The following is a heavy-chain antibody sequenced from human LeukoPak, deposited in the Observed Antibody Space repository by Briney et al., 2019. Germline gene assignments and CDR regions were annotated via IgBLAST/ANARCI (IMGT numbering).Heavy chain of an antibody. CDR1: GYTFTSYA. V-gene: IGHV1-18*01. CDR2: ISAYNGNT. D-gene: IGHD3-22*01. J-gene: IGHJ4*02. Sequence: ASVKVSCKASGYTFTSYAMHWVRQAPGQGLEWMGWISAYNGNTNYAQKLQGRVTMTTDTSTSTAYMELRSLRSDDTAVYYCASQAMDSSGREFDYWGQGTLVTVSS. CDR3: ASQAMDSSGREFDY.